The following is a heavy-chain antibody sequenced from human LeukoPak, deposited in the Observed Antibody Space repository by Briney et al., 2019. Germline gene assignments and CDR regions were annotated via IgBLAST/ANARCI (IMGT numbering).Heavy chain of an antibody. CDR3: VRDGGYCGAGSCYDY. V-gene: IGHV3-7*01. J-gene: IGHJ4*02. CDR2: IRQDGSET. Sequence: PGGSLRLSCAASGFTFTNYWMSWVRQAPGKGLEWVASIRQDGSETYYVDSVKGRFTISRDNAKNSLYLQMNSLRAEDTAMYFCVRDGGYCGAGSCYDYWGQGTLVTVSS. D-gene: IGHD2-15*01. CDR1: GFTFTNYW.